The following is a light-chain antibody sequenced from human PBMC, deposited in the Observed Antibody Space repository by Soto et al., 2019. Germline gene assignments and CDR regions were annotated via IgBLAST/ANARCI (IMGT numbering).Light chain of an antibody. J-gene: IGLJ2*01. V-gene: IGLV1-40*01. CDR2: GNT. CDR3: LSFDSSLSVV. Sequence: QLVLTQPPSVSGAPGQRVTISCTGSSSNNGAGYDVHWYQQLPGRAPKLLIYGNTNRPSGVPDRFSGSKSGTSASLAITGLQAEDEADYYCLSFDSSLSVVFGGGTKLTVL. CDR1: SSNNGAGYD.